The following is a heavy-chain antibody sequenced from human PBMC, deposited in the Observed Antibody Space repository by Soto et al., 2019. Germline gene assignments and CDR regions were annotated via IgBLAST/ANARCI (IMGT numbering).Heavy chain of an antibody. Sequence: SETLSLTCAVYGGSFSGYYWSWIRHPPGKGLEWIGEINHSGSTNYNPSLKSRVTISVDTSKNQFPLKLSSVTAADTAVYYCARDQQRYYGSGKRHYGMDVWGQGTTVTVSS. D-gene: IGHD3-10*01. CDR3: ARDQQRYYGSGKRHYGMDV. CDR2: INHSGST. J-gene: IGHJ6*02. V-gene: IGHV4-34*01. CDR1: GGSFSGYY.